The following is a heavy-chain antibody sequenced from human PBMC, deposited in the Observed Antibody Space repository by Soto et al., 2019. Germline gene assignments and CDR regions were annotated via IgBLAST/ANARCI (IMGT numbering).Heavy chain of an antibody. CDR1: GGIVSSGSYN. CDR2: MSHSGGT. Sequence: QVQLQQWGAGLLKPSATLSLTCAAYGGIVSSGSYNWGWQRPAPGQGLEGMGVMSHSGGTHFNTSLKRRVTITVDTYNKQIAQKKSSGTGADTALYYYARGERGTATTFVDAFDIWCPGTMVTVSS. V-gene: IGHV4-34*08. CDR3: ARGERGTATTFVDAFDI. D-gene: IGHD2-21*02. J-gene: IGHJ3*02.